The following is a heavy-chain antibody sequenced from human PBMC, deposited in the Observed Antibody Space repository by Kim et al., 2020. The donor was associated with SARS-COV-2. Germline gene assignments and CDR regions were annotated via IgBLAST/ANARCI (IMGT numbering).Heavy chain of an antibody. CDR3: AKSLVSRGLFYFDY. V-gene: IGHV3-23*03. CDR2: VYSGGSSS. D-gene: IGHD2-21*01. CDR1: GFTFSNYA. Sequence: GGSLRLSCAASGFTFSNYAMTWVRQAPGKGLEWVSIVYSGGSSSYYADSVRGRFTISRDNSKNTLYLQMNSLRAEDTAVYYCAKSLVSRGLFYFDYWGQGTLVTVSS. J-gene: IGHJ4*02.